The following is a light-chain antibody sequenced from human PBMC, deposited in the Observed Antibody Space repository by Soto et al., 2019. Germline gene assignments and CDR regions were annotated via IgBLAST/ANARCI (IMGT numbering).Light chain of an antibody. V-gene: IGLV2-23*01. CDR3: CSYAGSSTSV. CDR2: EGS. Sequence: QSVLTQPASVSGSPGQSITLSCTGTSSDVGSYNLVSWYQQHPGKAPKLMNYEGSKRPSGVSNRFSGSKSGNTASLTISGLQAEDEADYYCCSYAGSSTSVFGTGTKVTVL. J-gene: IGLJ1*01. CDR1: SSDVGSYNL.